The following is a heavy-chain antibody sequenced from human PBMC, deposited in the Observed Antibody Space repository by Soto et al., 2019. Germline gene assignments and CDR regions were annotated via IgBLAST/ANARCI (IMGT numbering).Heavy chain of an antibody. CDR2: INTNTGNP. CDR1: GYAMSGYP. CDR3: ARDQRVGTRGSHRY. J-gene: IGHJ4*02. D-gene: IGHD2-8*02. V-gene: IGHV7-4-1*01. Sequence: KGAGYAMSGYPVDRLSKKNGQGLEWMGCINTNTGNPTYAQGFTGRFVFSLDTSVSTAYLQICSLKAEDTAVYYCARDQRVGTRGSHRYWGQGSLVTVSS.